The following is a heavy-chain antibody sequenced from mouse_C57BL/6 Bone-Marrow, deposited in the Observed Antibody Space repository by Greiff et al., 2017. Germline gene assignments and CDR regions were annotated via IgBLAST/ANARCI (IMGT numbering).Heavy chain of an antibody. CDR1: GYTFTSYW. J-gene: IGHJ1*03. CDR2: IDPSDSST. V-gene: IGHV1-69*01. D-gene: IGHD2-5*01. CDR3: ARSNYVCWYFDV. Sequence: VQLQQPGAELVMPGASVKLSCKASGYTFTSYWMHWVKQRPGQGLEWIGEIDPSDSSTNYNQKFKGKSTLTVDKSSSTAYMLLSSLTSEDSAVYYCARSNYVCWYFDVWGTGTTVTVSS.